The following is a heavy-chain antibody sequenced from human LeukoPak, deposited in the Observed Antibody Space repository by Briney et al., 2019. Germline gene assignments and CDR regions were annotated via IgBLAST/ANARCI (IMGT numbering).Heavy chain of an antibody. D-gene: IGHD6-13*01. CDR1: GFRFRSFA. CDR3: ARASWVSNADAVC. V-gene: IGHV3-33*03. J-gene: IGHJ4*02. Sequence: GGSLRLSCLASGFRFRSFAMNWVRQAPGKGLEWVGQIWYDGSKTYYGDSVKGRFTISRDNSKNAVYLQLDNLRVEDTAMYYCARASWVSNADAVCWGQGTLVTVSS. CDR2: IWYDGSKT.